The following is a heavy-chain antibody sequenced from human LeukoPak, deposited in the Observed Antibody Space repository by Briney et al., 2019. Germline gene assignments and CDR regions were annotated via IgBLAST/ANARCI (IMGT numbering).Heavy chain of an antibody. J-gene: IGHJ4*02. Sequence: SVKVSCKASGYSFRNFAISWVRQAPGQGLEGIGGIIPMFGTVNYAQKFRGRVTMTADKLTSTAYMELSSLGSDDTAVYYCARGVGHCSNTYCYWANFDFWGQGTLVTVSS. D-gene: IGHD2-2*01. CDR3: ARGVGHCSNTYCYWANFDF. V-gene: IGHV1-69*06. CDR2: IIPMFGTV. CDR1: GYSFRNFA.